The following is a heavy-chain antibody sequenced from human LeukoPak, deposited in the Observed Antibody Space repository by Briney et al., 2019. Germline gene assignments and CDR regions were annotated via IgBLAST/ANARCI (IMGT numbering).Heavy chain of an antibody. CDR1: GFTFSSSA. D-gene: IGHD3-9*01. V-gene: IGHV3-23*01. Sequence: GGSLRLSCATSGFTFSSSAMSWVRQPPGKGLAWVSTISGSGGGTYYADSVRGRFTISRDNSKNTLYLQMNSLTAEDTAVYYCAKRLAVLGPSFDLWGQGALVTVSS. J-gene: IGHJ4*02. CDR3: AKRLAVLGPSFDL. CDR2: ISGSGGGT.